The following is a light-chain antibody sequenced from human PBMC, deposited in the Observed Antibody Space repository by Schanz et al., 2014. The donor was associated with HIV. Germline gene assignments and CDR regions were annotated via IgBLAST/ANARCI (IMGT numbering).Light chain of an antibody. V-gene: IGKV1-5*03. CDR3: QQLNNLPFT. Sequence: DIQMTQSPSTLSASVGDGVTITCRASQYISRWLAWYQQKPGQAPHLLIYQASTLQTGVSSRFSGSGSGTEFTLTISGLLPDDFATYYCQQLNNLPFTFGPGTQVDVK. CDR2: QAS. CDR1: QYISRW. J-gene: IGKJ3*01.